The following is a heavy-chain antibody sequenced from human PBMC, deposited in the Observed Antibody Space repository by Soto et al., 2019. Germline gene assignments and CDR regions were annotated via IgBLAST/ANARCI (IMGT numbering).Heavy chain of an antibody. J-gene: IGHJ6*02. CDR2: IYYSGST. CDR1: GGSISNYY. CDR3: ARAGYSYGPPTYGMDV. Sequence: SETLSLSCTVSGGSISNYYWTWIRQHPGKGLEWIGYIYYSGSTNYNPSLKSRVTISVDTSKNQFSLKLSFVTAADTAVYYCARAGYSYGPPTYGMDVWGQGTTVTVSS. V-gene: IGHV4-59*01. D-gene: IGHD5-18*01.